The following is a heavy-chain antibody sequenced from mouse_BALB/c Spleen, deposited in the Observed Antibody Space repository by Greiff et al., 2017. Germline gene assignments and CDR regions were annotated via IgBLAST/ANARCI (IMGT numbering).Heavy chain of an antibody. J-gene: IGHJ3*01. CDR2: IDPANGNT. CDR1: GFNIKDTY. CDR3: TPAMIRVAY. V-gene: IGHV14-3*02. D-gene: IGHD2-3*01. Sequence: EVQLQQSGAELVKPGASVKLSCTASGFNIKDTYMHWVKQRPEQGLEWIGRIDPANGNTKYDPKFQDKATITADTTSNTAYLQISLLTSEDTADYYCTPAMIRVAYWGQGTLVTVSA.